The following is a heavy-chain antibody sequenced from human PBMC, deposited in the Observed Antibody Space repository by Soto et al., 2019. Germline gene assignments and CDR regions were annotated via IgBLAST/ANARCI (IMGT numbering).Heavy chain of an antibody. J-gene: IGHJ6*02. V-gene: IGHV6-1*01. CDR3: ARGGVVVVEDYYYYGMDV. Sequence: SQTLSLTCAISGDSVSSNSAAWNWIRQSPSRGLEWLGRTYYRSKWYNDYAVSVKSRITINPDTSKNQFSLQLNSVTPEDTAVHYCARGGVVVVEDYYYYGMDVWGQGTTVTVSS. D-gene: IGHD2-15*01. CDR2: TYYRSKWYN. CDR1: GDSVSSNSAA.